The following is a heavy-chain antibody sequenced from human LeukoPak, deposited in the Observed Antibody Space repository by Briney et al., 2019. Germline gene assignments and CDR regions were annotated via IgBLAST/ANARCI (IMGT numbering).Heavy chain of an antibody. CDR3: APQQAYSPYNWFDP. CDR2: INNDGSSA. CDR1: GSTFNNYW. V-gene: IGHV3-74*01. Sequence: GGSLRLSCAASGSTFNNYWIHWVRQVPGKGLVWVSRINNDGSSASYVDSVKGRFTISRDNAKNTLFLQMKSLRAEDTAVYYCAPQQAYSPYNWFDPWGQGALVTVSS. D-gene: IGHD5-12*01. J-gene: IGHJ5*02.